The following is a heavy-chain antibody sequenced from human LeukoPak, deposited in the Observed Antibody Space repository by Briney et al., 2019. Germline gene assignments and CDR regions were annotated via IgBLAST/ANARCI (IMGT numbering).Heavy chain of an antibody. CDR2: INPNSGGT. Sequence: ASVKVSCKASGYTFTGYYMHWVRQAPGQGLEWMGWINPNSGGTNYAQKFQGRVTMTRDTSISTAYMELSRLRSDDTAVYYCARDRGPLRFLEWLFVYWGQGTLVTASS. J-gene: IGHJ4*02. V-gene: IGHV1-2*02. CDR1: GYTFTGYY. D-gene: IGHD3-3*01. CDR3: ARDRGPLRFLEWLFVY.